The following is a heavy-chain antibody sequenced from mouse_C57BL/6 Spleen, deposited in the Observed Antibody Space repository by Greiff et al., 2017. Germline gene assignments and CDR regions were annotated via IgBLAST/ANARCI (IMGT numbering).Heavy chain of an antibody. CDR2: ISYDGSN. Sequence: EVKLQESGPGLVNPSQSLSLTCSVTGYSITSGYYWNWIRQFPGNKLEWMGYISYDGSNNYNPSLKNRISITRDTSKNQFFLKLNSVTTEDTATYYCARNHYYGSSPYWYCDVWGTGTTVTVSS. CDR1: GYSITSGYY. D-gene: IGHD1-1*01. J-gene: IGHJ1*03. CDR3: ARNHYYGSSPYWYCDV. V-gene: IGHV3-6*01.